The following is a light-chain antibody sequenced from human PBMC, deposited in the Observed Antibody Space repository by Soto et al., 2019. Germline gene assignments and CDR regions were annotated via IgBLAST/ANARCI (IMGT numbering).Light chain of an antibody. Sequence: QSALTQPRSVSGSPGQSVTVSCIGTSSDVGDYNSVSWYQQHPGTAPKLLIYTDSQRPSGVPDRFSGSKSGTSASLAINGLHSEDEADYYCASWDDNLNGGVLGGGSKVTVL. CDR2: TDS. CDR1: SSDVGDYNS. J-gene: IGLJ3*02. V-gene: IGLV2-11*01. CDR3: ASWDDNLNGGV.